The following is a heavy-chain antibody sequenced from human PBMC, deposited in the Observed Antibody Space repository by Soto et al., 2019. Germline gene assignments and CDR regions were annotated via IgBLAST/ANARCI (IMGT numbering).Heavy chain of an antibody. V-gene: IGHV1-46*01. Sequence: ASVKVSCKAAGYTFTTYYMHWVRQAPGQGLEWMGVIDPTHGSTTYAQKFQGRVTMTGDTSTNTVYMELSSLKSEDTAVYYCARVPYDTTGYYALWGQGTLVTVSS. CDR1: GYTFTTYY. D-gene: IGHD3-22*01. CDR2: IDPTHGST. CDR3: ARVPYDTTGYYAL. J-gene: IGHJ4*02.